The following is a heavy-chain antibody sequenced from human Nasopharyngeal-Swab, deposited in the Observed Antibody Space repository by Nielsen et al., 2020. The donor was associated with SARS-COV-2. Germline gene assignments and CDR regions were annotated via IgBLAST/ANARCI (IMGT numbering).Heavy chain of an antibody. CDR1: GFTFASYG. CDR2: IWYDGSNK. CDR3: ARAGLWFGELGAFDI. D-gene: IGHD3-10*01. Sequence: GESLKISCAASGFTFASYGMHWVRQAPGKGLEWVAVIWYDGSNKYYANSVKGRFSISRDNSKNTLYLRINSLRVEDTATYYCARAGLWFGELGAFDIWGQGTMVTVSS. J-gene: IGHJ3*02. V-gene: IGHV3-33*01.